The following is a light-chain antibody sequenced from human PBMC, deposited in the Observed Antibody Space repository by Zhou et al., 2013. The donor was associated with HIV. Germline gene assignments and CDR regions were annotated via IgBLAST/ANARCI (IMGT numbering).Light chain of an antibody. J-gene: IGKJ2*01. Sequence: EVVMTQSPATPSVSLGERVTLSCRASQAITNDVAWYQQKRGQAPRVLLYGAVTRVAGVPARFSGSGSGTEFTLTISSLQTEDFATYFCQQYSVWPPYTFGQGTKLEIK. CDR1: QAITND. CDR3: QQYSVWPPYT. CDR2: GAV. V-gene: IGKV3D-15*01.